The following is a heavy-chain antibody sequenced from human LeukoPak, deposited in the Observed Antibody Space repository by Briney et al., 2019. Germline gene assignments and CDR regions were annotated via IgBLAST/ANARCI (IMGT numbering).Heavy chain of an antibody. J-gene: IGHJ6*03. Sequence: GGSLRLSCAASGFTFSGYYMSWIRQALGKGLEWVSYISSSGSTIYYADSVKGRFTISRDNAKNSLYLQMNSLRAEDTAVYYCARDSRVLSSYDFPTYYYCMDVWGKGTTVTVSS. CDR3: ARDSRVLSSYDFPTYYYCMDV. V-gene: IGHV3-11*01. CDR1: GFTFSGYY. CDR2: ISSSGSTI. D-gene: IGHD3-3*01.